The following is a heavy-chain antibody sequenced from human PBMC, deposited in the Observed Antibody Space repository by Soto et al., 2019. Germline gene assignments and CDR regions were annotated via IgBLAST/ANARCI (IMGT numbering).Heavy chain of an antibody. V-gene: IGHV4-34*01. Sequence: SETLSLTCAVYGGSFSGYYWSWIRQPPGKGLEWIGEINHSGSTNYNPSLKSRVTISVDTSKNQFSLKLSSVTAADTAVYYCARVMDYSSSHAYDYWGQGTLVTVSS. D-gene: IGHD6-13*01. J-gene: IGHJ4*02. CDR2: INHSGST. CDR3: ARVMDYSSSHAYDY. CDR1: GGSFSGYY.